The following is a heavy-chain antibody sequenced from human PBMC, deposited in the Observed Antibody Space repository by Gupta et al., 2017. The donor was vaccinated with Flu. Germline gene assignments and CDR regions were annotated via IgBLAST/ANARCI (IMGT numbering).Heavy chain of an antibody. D-gene: IGHD6-19*01. J-gene: IGHJ6*02. CDR3: ARGGSGYYAMDV. V-gene: IGHV3-74*01. CDR1: GFTFSTYW. Sequence: EVQLVESGGGLVQPGGSLRLSCAASGFTFSTYWMHWVRQAPGKGLVWVSRISSDGSIINYADSVKGRFTISRDNAKNTLYLQMDSLRAEDTAVYYCARGGSGYYAMDVWGQGTTVTVSS. CDR2: ISSDGSII.